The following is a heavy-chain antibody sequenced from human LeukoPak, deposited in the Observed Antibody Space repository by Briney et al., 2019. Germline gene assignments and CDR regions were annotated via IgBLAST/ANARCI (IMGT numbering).Heavy chain of an antibody. CDR3: ARRGYPYYYYMDV. Sequence: GGPLRLSCAASGFTFNQYGMSWLRQARGKGLEWVSSHSWNCGDTRYADSVKDRFTISRDNAKKSLYLQMDSLRAEDTALYYCARRGYPYYYYMDVWGTGTTVTVSS. V-gene: IGHV3-20*04. D-gene: IGHD3-16*02. CDR2: HSWNCGDT. CDR1: GFTFNQYG. J-gene: IGHJ6*03.